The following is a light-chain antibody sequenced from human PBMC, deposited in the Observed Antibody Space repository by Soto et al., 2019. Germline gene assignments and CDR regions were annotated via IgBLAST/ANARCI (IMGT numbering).Light chain of an antibody. V-gene: IGLV1-44*01. Sequence: QSVLTQPPSASGTPGQRVTTSCSGSRSNIGSNPVNWYQQLPGTAPKLLIDSNNQRPSGVPDRFSGSRSGTSASLAISGLQSEDEADYYCVAWDDSLYGRVFGTGTKVTVL. CDR2: SNN. J-gene: IGLJ1*01. CDR3: VAWDDSLYGRV. CDR1: RSNIGSNP.